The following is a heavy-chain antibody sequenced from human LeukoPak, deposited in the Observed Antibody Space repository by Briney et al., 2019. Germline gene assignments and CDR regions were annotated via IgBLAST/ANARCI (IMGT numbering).Heavy chain of an antibody. V-gene: IGHV3-74*01. CDR3: AHENYDFGSGYYTFDY. J-gene: IGHJ4*02. D-gene: IGHD3-3*01. CDR1: GFTFSSYW. Sequence: AGSLTLSCAASGFTFSSYWMHWVCHAPAQGLVWVSRIHSDGSSATYADPVKGRFTISRDHAKNTLYLKMNSLRAEDTAVYYCAHENYDFGSGYYTFDYWGQGTLVTGSS. CDR2: IHSDGSSA.